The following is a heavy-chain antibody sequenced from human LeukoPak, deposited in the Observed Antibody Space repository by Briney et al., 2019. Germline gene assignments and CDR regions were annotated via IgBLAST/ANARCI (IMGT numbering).Heavy chain of an antibody. CDR1: GFTFSSYA. D-gene: IGHD3-22*01. J-gene: IGHJ4*02. CDR3: AKDLRRYDSSADY. V-gene: IGHV3-23*01. CDR2: ISGSGGST. Sequence: PGGSLRLSCAASGFTFSSYAMSLVRQAAGKGLEWVSAISGSGGSTYYADSVKGRFTISRDNSKNTLYLQMNSLRAEDTAVYYCAKDLRRYDSSADYWGQGTLVTVSS.